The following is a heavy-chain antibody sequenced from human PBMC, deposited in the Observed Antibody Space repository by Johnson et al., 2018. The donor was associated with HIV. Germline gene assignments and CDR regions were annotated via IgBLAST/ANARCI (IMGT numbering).Heavy chain of an antibody. CDR2: IYSGTNT. Sequence: EKLVESGGGLVKPGGSLRLSCAASGFTFSSYAMSWVRQDPGGGLECVSVIYSGTNTYYADSVKGRFTISRDNSKNTLYLQMNSLRAEDTAVYYCARSKGSIWYGSAFDIWGQGTMVTVSS. V-gene: IGHV3-66*02. D-gene: IGHD6-13*01. CDR3: ARSKGSIWYGSAFDI. CDR1: GFTFSSYA. J-gene: IGHJ3*02.